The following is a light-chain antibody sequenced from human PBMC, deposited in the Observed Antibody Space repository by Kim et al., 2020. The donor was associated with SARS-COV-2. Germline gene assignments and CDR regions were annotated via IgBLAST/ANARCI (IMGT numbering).Light chain of an antibody. CDR3: QSSDSSNQV. CDR2: EDN. J-gene: IGLJ3*02. CDR1: SGSIASNY. V-gene: IGLV6-57*03. Sequence: NFMLTQSHSVSESPGKTVTISCTHSSGSIASNYVQWYQQRPGSAPTIVIFEDNHRPSGVPDRFSGSIDSSSNSASLTISGLKTEDEADYYCQSSDSSNQVFGGGTQLTVL.